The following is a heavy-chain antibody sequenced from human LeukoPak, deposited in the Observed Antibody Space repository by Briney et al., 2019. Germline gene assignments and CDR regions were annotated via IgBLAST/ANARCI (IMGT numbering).Heavy chain of an antibody. J-gene: IGHJ5*02. CDR3: ARDGWFGHYNWFDP. CDR2: ISSASNTI. Sequence: GGSLRLSCAASGFTFSSYSMNWVRQAPGKGLEWLSYISSASNTIYYADSVKGRFTISRDNAKNSLYLQMNSLRAEDTAMYYCARDGWFGHYNWFDPWGQGTLVTVSS. V-gene: IGHV3-48*01. D-gene: IGHD3-10*01. CDR1: GFTFSSYS.